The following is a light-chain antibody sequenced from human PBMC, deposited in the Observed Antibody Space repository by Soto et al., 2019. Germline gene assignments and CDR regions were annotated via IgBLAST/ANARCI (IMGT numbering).Light chain of an antibody. CDR1: QSISSY. Sequence: DIQMTQSPSSLSASVEDRVTITCRASQSISSYLNWYQQKPGKAPKLLIYAASSLQSGVPSRFSGSGSGTDFTLTISSLQPEDFATYYCQQSFITPTFGQGTKVEIK. V-gene: IGKV1-39*01. CDR2: AAS. J-gene: IGKJ1*01. CDR3: QQSFITPT.